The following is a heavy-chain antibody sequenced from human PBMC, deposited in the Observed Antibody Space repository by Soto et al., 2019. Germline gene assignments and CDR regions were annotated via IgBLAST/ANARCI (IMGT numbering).Heavy chain of an antibody. CDR2: ISGSSDYI. CDR1: GFTFSSSS. Sequence: EVQLVQSGGGLVKPGESLRLSCAASGFTFSSSSMKWVRQAPGKGLEWVSSISGSSDYIYYADSVKGRLTISRDNAKNSVYMQMNSLRDEDTAVYYCARALAYFKTGDCHSYNPWGQGALVTVSS. V-gene: IGHV3-21*01. D-gene: IGHD2-15*01. J-gene: IGHJ5*02. CDR3: ARALAYFKTGDCHSYNP.